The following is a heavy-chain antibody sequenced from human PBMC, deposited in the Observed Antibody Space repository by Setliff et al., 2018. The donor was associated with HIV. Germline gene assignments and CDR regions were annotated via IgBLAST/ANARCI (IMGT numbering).Heavy chain of an antibody. CDR2: GFHSGTT. D-gene: IGHD3-22*01. CDR1: GGSISSSSYY. CDR3: ARDMTYYYDTSGSFGWFDP. Sequence: SETLSLTCTVSGGSISSSSYYWGWTRQSPGKGLEWIGSGFHSGTTYYNPSLKSRVTISVDTSKNQLSLKVNSVTAADTAVYYCARDMTYYYDTSGSFGWFDPWGQGTLVTV. J-gene: IGHJ5*02. V-gene: IGHV4-39*07.